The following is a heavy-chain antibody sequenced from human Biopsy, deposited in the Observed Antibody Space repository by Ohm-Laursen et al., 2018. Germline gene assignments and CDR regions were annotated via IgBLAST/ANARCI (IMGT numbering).Heavy chain of an antibody. Sequence: SLRLSCTAPGFTFSSYYMHWVRQAPGKGLVWVSRFNSDGSSTSYADSVKGQFTISRDNANNTLYLQMNSLRAEDTAVYYCARGGGGNSRDWYFDLWGRGTLVTVSS. CDR1: GFTFSSYY. J-gene: IGHJ2*01. CDR2: FNSDGSST. V-gene: IGHV3-74*01. CDR3: ARGGGGNSRDWYFDL. D-gene: IGHD1-7*01.